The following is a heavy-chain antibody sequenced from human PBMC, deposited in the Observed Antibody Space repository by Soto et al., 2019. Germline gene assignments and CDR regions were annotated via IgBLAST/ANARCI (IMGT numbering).Heavy chain of an antibody. V-gene: IGHV1-18*01. CDR2: ISAYNGNT. CDR3: ARENGGRKHGYFDY. CDR1: GYTFTSYG. Sequence: ASVKVSCKASGYTFTSYGISWVRQAPGQGLEWMGWISAYNGNTNYAQKLQGRVTMTTDTSTSTAYMELRSLRSDDTAVYYCARENGGRKHGYFDYWGQGTLVTVSS. J-gene: IGHJ4*02. D-gene: IGHD3-16*01.